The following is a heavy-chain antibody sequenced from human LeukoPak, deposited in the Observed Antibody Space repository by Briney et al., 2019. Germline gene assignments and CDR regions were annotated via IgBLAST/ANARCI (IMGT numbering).Heavy chain of an antibody. D-gene: IGHD6-13*01. CDR1: GFTFSDYY. J-gene: IGHJ6*03. V-gene: IGHV3-11*04. CDR3: ARDRPVYSSNSPYSSYMGV. CDR2: ISSSGSTI. Sequence: GGSLRLSCAASGFTFSDYYMSWIRQAPGKGLEWVSYISSSGSTIYYADSVKGRFTISRDNAKNSLYLQMNSLRAEDTAVYYCARDRPVYSSNSPYSSYMGVWGKGTTVTVSS.